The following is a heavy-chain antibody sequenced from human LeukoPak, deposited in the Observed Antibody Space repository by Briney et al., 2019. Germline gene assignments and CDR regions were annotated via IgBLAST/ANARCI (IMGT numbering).Heavy chain of an antibody. J-gene: IGHJ6*02. Sequence: GGSLRLSCAASGFTFSSYAMSWVRQAPGKGLEWVSAISGSGGSTCYADSVKGRFTISRDNSKNTLYLQMNSLRAEDTAVYYCAKDPAITMVRGPMDVWGQGTTVTVSS. V-gene: IGHV3-23*01. CDR2: ISGSGGST. CDR3: AKDPAITMVRGPMDV. D-gene: IGHD3-10*01. CDR1: GFTFSSYA.